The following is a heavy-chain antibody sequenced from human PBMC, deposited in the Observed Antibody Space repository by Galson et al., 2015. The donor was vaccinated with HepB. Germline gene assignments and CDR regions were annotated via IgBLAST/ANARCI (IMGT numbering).Heavy chain of an antibody. CDR3: ARGEVGPATAVYF. CDR2: IIPIFGTA. J-gene: IGHJ4*02. Sequence: SVKVSCKASGGTFSSYAISWVRQAPGQGLEWMGGIIPIFGTANYAQKFQGRVTITADESTSTAYMELSSLRSEDTAVYYCARGEVGPATAVYFWGQGTLVTVSS. D-gene: IGHD4-17*01. CDR1: GGTFSSYA. V-gene: IGHV1-69*13.